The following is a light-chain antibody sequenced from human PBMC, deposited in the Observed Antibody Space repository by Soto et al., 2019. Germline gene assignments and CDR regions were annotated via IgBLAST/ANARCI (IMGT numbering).Light chain of an antibody. Sequence: DIQMTQSPSSLSASVGDRVTITCRASQGISNFLAWYQHKPGKVPKLLIYAESTLQLGVPSRFSGSGSGTDFTLTISSLQPEDVATYYCQKYKSAPSLAFGGGTKVEIK. CDR3: QKYKSAPSLA. V-gene: IGKV1-27*01. CDR2: AES. CDR1: QGISNF. J-gene: IGKJ4*01.